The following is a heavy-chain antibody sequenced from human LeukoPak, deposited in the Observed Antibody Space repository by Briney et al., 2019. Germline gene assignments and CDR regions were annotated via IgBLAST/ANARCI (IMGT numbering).Heavy chain of an antibody. Sequence: TLSLTCTVSGGSISSGGYYWSWIRQHPGKGLEWIGYIYYSGSTYYNPSLKSRVTISVDTSKNQFSLKLSSVTAADTAVYYCARTRDYCSSTSCYSFDYWGQGTLVTVSS. CDR2: IYYSGST. J-gene: IGHJ4*02. CDR1: GGSISSGGYY. CDR3: ARTRDYCSSTSCYSFDY. V-gene: IGHV4-31*03. D-gene: IGHD2-2*01.